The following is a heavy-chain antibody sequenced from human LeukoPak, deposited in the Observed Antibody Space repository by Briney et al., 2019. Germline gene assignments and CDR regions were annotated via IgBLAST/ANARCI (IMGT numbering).Heavy chain of an antibody. CDR3: AREVLWFGELSRYFDY. J-gene: IGHJ4*02. V-gene: IGHV3-7*01. CDR1: GFTFRSYW. D-gene: IGHD3-10*01. Sequence: GGSLRLSCAASGFTFRSYWMHWVRQAPGKGLEWVANIKQDGSEKYYVDSVKGRFTISRDNAKNSLYLQMNSLRAEDTAVYYCAREVLWFGELSRYFDYWGQGTLVTVSS. CDR2: IKQDGSEK.